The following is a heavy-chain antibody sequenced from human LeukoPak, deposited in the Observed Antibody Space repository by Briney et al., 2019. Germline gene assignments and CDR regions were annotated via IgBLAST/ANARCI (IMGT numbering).Heavy chain of an antibody. D-gene: IGHD2-2*01. CDR1: GGSVSSGSYY. V-gene: IGHV4-61*01. CDR3: ARLVPAAMTPNHNWSDP. CDR2: IYNSVRT. J-gene: IGHJ5*02. Sequence: SETLSLTCIVSGGSVSSGSYYWSWIRQPPGKGLEWIGYIYNSVRTNYNPSLKSRVTISVDTSKNQFSLKLSSVTAADTAVYYCARLVPAAMTPNHNWSDPWGQGTLVTVSS.